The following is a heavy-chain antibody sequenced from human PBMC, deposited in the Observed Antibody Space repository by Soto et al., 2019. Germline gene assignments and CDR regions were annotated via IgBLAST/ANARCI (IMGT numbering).Heavy chain of an antibody. CDR1: GFTFSSYG. CDR2: IWYDGSNK. CDR3: VGAATYYYYGMDV. V-gene: IGHV3-33*01. D-gene: IGHD2-15*01. J-gene: IGHJ6*02. Sequence: QPVGSLRLSCAASGFTFSSYGMHWVRQAPGKGLEWVAVIWYDGSNKYYADSVKGRFTISRDNSKNTLYLQMNSLRAEDTAVYYCVGAATYYYYGMDVWGQGTTVTVSS.